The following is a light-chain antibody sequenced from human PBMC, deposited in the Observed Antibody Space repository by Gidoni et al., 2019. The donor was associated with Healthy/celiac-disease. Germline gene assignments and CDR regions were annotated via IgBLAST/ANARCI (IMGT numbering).Light chain of an antibody. CDR1: QSISSY. V-gene: IGKV1-39*01. Sequence: EIQMTQSPSSLSASVGDRVTITCRASQSISSYLNWYQQQQGKAPKLLIYAASSLQSGVPSRFSGSGSGTDFTLTISSLQPEDFATYYCQQGYSPPWTFGQGTKVEIK. CDR2: AAS. J-gene: IGKJ1*01. CDR3: QQGYSPPWT.